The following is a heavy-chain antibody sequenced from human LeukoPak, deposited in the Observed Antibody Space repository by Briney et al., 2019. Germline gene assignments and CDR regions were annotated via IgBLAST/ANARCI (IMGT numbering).Heavy chain of an antibody. D-gene: IGHD3-16*01. CDR3: AKDGGGCHDY. CDR2: ISGSGGST. CDR1: GFTFSSYA. J-gene: IGHJ4*02. Sequence: PGGSLRLSCAASGFTFSSYAMSWVRQAPGKGLEWVSGISGSGGSTYYADSVKGRFTISRDNSKNTLYVQMTSLRADDTAVYYCAKDGGGCHDYWGQGTLVTVSS. V-gene: IGHV3-23*01.